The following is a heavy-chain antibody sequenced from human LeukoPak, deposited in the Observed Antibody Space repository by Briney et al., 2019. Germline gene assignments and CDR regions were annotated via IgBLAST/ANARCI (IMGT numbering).Heavy chain of an antibody. J-gene: IGHJ4*02. D-gene: IGHD3-22*01. Sequence: GGSLRLSCAASGFTFSSYWMSWVRQAPGKGLEWVANIKQDGSEKYYVDSVKGRFTISRDNAKNSLYLQMNSLRAEDTAVYYCARFYYYDSSGYYYAFDYWGQGTLVTVSS. CDR3: ARFYYYDSSGYYYAFDY. CDR1: GFTFSSYW. CDR2: IKQDGSEK. V-gene: IGHV3-7*01.